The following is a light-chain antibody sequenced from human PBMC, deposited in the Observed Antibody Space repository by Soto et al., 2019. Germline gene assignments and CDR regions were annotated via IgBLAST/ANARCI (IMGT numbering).Light chain of an antibody. Sequence: QSVLTQPPSASGTPGQRVTISCSGSSSNIGKNYVCWYQHLPGTAPKLLIYRNDQRPSGVPDRFSGSKSGTSASLAISGLRSEDEADYYCAAWDDSLSGVVFGGGTKLTV. CDR2: RND. CDR3: AAWDDSLSGVV. J-gene: IGLJ2*01. V-gene: IGLV1-47*01. CDR1: SSNIGKNY.